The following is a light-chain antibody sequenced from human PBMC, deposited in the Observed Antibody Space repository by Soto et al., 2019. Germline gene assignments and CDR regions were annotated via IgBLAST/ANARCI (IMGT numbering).Light chain of an antibody. CDR3: LQHYAYQWT. J-gene: IGKJ1*01. Sequence: DIQMTQSPSAVSASVGDRVTITCRASQDISRFLAWFQQNPGKVPKRLVYLATSLQSGAPSRFSGSGSGTEFNFTISSLQPEDFATYYCLQHYAYQWTCGQGTKVDIK. CDR1: QDISRF. CDR2: LAT. V-gene: IGKV1-17*03.